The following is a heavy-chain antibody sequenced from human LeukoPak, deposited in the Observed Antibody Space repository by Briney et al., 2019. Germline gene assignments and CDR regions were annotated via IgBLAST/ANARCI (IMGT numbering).Heavy chain of an antibody. Sequence: SETLSLTCTVSGGSISSYYWSWIRQPPGKGLEWIGSIYHSGSTYYNPSLKSRVTISVDTSKNQFSLKLSSVTAADTAVYYCARSQYQLLWSYYFDYWGQGTLVTVSS. V-gene: IGHV4-59*08. CDR3: ARSQYQLLWSYYFDY. D-gene: IGHD2-2*01. CDR2: IYHSGST. CDR1: GGSISSYY. J-gene: IGHJ4*02.